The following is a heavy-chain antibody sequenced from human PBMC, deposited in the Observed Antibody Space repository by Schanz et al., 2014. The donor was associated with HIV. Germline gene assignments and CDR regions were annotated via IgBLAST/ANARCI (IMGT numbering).Heavy chain of an antibody. J-gene: IGHJ4*02. CDR1: GFTFSDYG. CDR3: ARDLHDYGDARTDY. D-gene: IGHD4-17*01. V-gene: IGHV3-33*01. CDR2: IWNDGSNT. Sequence: QVQLVESGGGVVQPGRSLRLSCAASGFTFSDYGMHWVRQAPGKGLEWVAVIWNDGSNTFYADSVKGRFTISRDNSKKTVFLQMNNLRAEDTAVYYCARDLHDYGDARTDYWGQGILVTVSS.